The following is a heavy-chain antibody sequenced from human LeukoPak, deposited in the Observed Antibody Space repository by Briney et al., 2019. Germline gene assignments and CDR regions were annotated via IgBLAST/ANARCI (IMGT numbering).Heavy chain of an antibody. J-gene: IGHJ4*02. D-gene: IGHD7-27*01. V-gene: IGHV3-48*02. CDR2: ISSSTSRI. CDR1: GFTFNSYS. CDR3: ARDIHWAFDY. Sequence: GGSLRLSCGASGFTFNSYSMNWVRQAPGKGLEWVSYISSSTSRIYYADSVKGRFTISRDSARRSLFLQMNSLRDEDTAVYYCARDIHWAFDYWGQGALVTVSS.